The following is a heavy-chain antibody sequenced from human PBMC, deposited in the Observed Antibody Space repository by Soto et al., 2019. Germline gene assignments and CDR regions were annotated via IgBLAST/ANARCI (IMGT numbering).Heavy chain of an antibody. D-gene: IGHD4-17*01. Sequence: SVTLYCPDSGYTFTSSGIILVRQDPGQGLEWMGWISAYNGNTNYAQKLQGRVTMTTDTSTSTAYMELRSLRSDDTAVYYCARDSGYGDYKFDLWGQGTLVTV. V-gene: IGHV1-18*01. CDR1: GYTFTSSG. CDR2: ISAYNGNT. CDR3: ARDSGYGDYKFDL. J-gene: IGHJ4*02.